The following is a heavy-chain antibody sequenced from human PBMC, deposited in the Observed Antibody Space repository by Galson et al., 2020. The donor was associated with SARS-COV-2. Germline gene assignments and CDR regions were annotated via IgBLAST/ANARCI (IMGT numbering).Heavy chain of an antibody. CDR2: IYYSGST. CDR3: ARDPGDIVATGDDAMDV. CDR1: GGSISSYY. V-gene: IGHV4-59*12. Sequence: ETSETLSLTCSVSGGSISSYYWSWIRQPPGKGLEWIGYIYYSGSTNYNPSLKSRVTISIDTSKNQFSLKLSSVTAADTAVYYCARDPGDIVATGDDAMDVWGQGTTVTVSS. J-gene: IGHJ6*02. D-gene: IGHD5-12*01.